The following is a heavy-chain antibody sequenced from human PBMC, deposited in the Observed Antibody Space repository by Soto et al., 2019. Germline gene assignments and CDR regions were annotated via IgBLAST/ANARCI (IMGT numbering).Heavy chain of an antibody. J-gene: IGHJ4*02. CDR3: ASRDPGTSVDY. D-gene: IGHD1-7*01. CDR2: IYRPGST. CDR1: GGSFTSNNW. Sequence: QVQLQESGPGLVKPSGTLSLTCAVSGGSFTSNNWWTWVRQPPGQGLEWIGEIYRPGSTNYNPSLKSRVTISLDKSENQFSLKVTSLTAADTAVYYCASRDPGTSVDYWGQGTLVTVSS. V-gene: IGHV4-4*02.